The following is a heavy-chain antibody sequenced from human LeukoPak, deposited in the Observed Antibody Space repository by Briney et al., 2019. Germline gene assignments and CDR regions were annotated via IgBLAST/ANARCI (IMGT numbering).Heavy chain of an antibody. CDR2: ISSSSSTR. CDR1: GFTFSSYS. CDR3: ARGDYYGDYDVLSL. D-gene: IGHD4-17*01. J-gene: IGHJ4*02. V-gene: IGHV3-48*01. Sequence: GGSLRLSCAASGFTFSSYSMNWVRQAPGKGLEWVSHISSSSSTRYYADSVKGRFTLSRDNAKNSLYLQMNSLRAEDTAVYYCARGDYYGDYDVLSLWGQGTLVTVSS.